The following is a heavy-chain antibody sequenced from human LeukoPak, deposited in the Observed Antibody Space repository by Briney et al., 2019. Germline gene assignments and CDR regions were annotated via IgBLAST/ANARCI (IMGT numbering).Heavy chain of an antibody. CDR1: GGSISSSNW. CDR3: ADDAFDI. CDR2: INHSGST. J-gene: IGHJ3*02. Sequence: SETLSLTCAVSGGSISSSNWWSWVRQPPGKGLEWIGEINHSGSTNYNPSLKSRVTISVDTSKNQFSLKLSSVTAADTAVYYCADDAFDIWGQGTMVTVSS. V-gene: IGHV4-4*02.